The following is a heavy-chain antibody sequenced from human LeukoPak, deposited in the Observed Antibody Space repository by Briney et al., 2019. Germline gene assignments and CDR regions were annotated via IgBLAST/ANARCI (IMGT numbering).Heavy chain of an antibody. Sequence: SVKVSCKASGRTFSSYAISWVRQAPGQGLEWMGRIIPIFGIANYAQKFQGRVTITADKSTSTAYMELSSLRSEDTAVYYCAREDPTGMFDYWGQGTLVTVSS. CDR3: AREDPTGMFDY. D-gene: IGHD1-1*01. J-gene: IGHJ4*02. CDR2: IIPIFGIA. V-gene: IGHV1-69*04. CDR1: GRTFSSYA.